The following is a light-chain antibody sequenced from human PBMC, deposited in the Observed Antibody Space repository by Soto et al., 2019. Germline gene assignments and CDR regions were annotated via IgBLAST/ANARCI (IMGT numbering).Light chain of an antibody. CDR1: SNA. V-gene: IGLV1-36*01. CDR3: AAWDDILNGPV. Sequence: QLVLTQPPSVSGAPRQRVTISCSGSSNAVNWYQQLPGKAPKLLMYYDDLLPSGVSDRFSGSKSGTSASLAISGLQSEDEADYYCAAWDDILNGPVFGGGTKLTVL. J-gene: IGLJ3*02. CDR2: YDD.